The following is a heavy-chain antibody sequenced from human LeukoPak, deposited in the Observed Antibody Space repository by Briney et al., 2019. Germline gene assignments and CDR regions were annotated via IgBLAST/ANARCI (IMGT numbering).Heavy chain of an antibody. J-gene: IGHJ4*02. D-gene: IGHD3-16*01. Sequence: GGSLRLSRAASGFTFRSYWMHWVRQAPGKGLVWVSRINSDGSSTSYADSVKGRFTISRDNAKNTLYLQMNSLRAEDTAVYYCARANYDSGLIPVYYFDYWGQGTLVTVSS. CDR2: INSDGSST. CDR1: GFTFRSYW. V-gene: IGHV3-74*01. CDR3: ARANYDSGLIPVYYFDY.